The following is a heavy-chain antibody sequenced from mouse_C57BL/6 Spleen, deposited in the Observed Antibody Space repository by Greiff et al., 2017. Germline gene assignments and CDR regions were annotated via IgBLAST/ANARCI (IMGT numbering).Heavy chain of an antibody. CDR2: IYPRSGNT. J-gene: IGHJ4*01. Sequence: QVQLQQSGAELARPGASVKLSCKASGYTFTSYGISWVKQRTGQGLEWIGEIYPRSGNTYYNEKFKGKATLTAYKSSSTAYMELRSLTSEDSAVYFCARRGNSNYGYAMDYWGQGTSVTVSS. D-gene: IGHD2-5*01. CDR1: GYTFTSYG. V-gene: IGHV1-81*01. CDR3: ARRGNSNYGYAMDY.